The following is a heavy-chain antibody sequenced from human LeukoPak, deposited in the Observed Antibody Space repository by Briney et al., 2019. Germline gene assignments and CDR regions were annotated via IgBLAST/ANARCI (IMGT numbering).Heavy chain of an antibody. CDR3: ARHCSSTSWFDY. CDR1: GFTLTSYS. D-gene: IGHD2-2*01. J-gene: IGHJ4*02. Sequence: GRSLRLSCAASGFTLTSYSMSWVRQAPGKGLEWVAVISYDGSNKYYADSVKGRFTLSRDNSKNTLYLQMNSLRAEDTAVYYCARHCSSTSWFDYWGQGTLVTVSS. CDR2: ISYDGSNK. V-gene: IGHV3-30*04.